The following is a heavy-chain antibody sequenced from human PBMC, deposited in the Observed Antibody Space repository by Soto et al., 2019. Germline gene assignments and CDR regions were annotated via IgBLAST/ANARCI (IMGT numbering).Heavy chain of an antibody. CDR1: GYTFTSYG. Sequence: QVQLVQSGAEVKKPGASVKVSCKASGYTFTSYGISWVRQAPGQGLEWMGWISAYNGNTNYAQKLQARVTMTTDTATSTGYMERRSLRSDDSAVYYCARSIAAAVDFDYWGQGTLVTVSS. CDR3: ARSIAAAVDFDY. J-gene: IGHJ4*02. V-gene: IGHV1-18*01. D-gene: IGHD6-13*01. CDR2: ISAYNGNT.